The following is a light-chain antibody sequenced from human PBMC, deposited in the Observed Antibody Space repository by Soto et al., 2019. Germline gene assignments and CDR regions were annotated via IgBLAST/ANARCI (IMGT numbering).Light chain of an antibody. Sequence: EIVMTQSPATLSVSPGERATLSCRASQSVSSNLAWYQHKPGQAPRLLIYGATTRATSIPARSSGSGSGTEFTLTINSLQSEDFAVYNCQQDNKWPLTFGGGTKVEIK. CDR2: GAT. CDR3: QQDNKWPLT. CDR1: QSVSSN. J-gene: IGKJ4*01. V-gene: IGKV3-15*01.